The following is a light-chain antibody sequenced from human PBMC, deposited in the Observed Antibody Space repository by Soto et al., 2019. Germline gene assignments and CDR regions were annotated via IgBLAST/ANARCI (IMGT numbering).Light chain of an antibody. Sequence: EIVMTQSPATLSVSPGERATLSCRASQSVSSSLAWYQQKPGQAPRLLIYGASTRATGIPARFSGSGSGTEFPLTISSLQSEDFAVYYCQQYNNWPGYTFGQGTKLEIK. CDR3: QQYNNWPGYT. CDR2: GAS. V-gene: IGKV3-15*01. CDR1: QSVSSS. J-gene: IGKJ2*01.